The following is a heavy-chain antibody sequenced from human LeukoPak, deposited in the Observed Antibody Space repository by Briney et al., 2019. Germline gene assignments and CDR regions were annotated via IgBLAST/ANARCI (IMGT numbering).Heavy chain of an antibody. Sequence: PSETPSLTCTVSGGSISSYYWSWIRQPPGKGLEWIGYIYYSGSTNYNPSLKSRVTISVDTSKNQFSLKLSSVTAADTAVYYCAREHSGLFDYWGQGTLVTVSS. CDR3: AREHSGLFDY. D-gene: IGHD3-22*01. V-gene: IGHV4-59*01. CDR2: IYYSGST. CDR1: GGSISSYY. J-gene: IGHJ4*02.